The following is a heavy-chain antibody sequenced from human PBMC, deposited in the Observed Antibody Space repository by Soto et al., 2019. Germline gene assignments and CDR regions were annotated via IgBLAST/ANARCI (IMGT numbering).Heavy chain of an antibody. Sequence: QVQLVESGGGVVQPGRSLRLSCAASGFTFSSYAMHWVRQAPGKGLEWVAVISYDGSNKYYADSVKGRFTISRDNSKNTLYLQMNSLRAEDTAVYYWALIELDYWGQGTLVTVSS. CDR2: ISYDGSNK. V-gene: IGHV3-30-3*01. J-gene: IGHJ4*02. CDR3: ALIELDY. D-gene: IGHD3-22*01. CDR1: GFTFSSYA.